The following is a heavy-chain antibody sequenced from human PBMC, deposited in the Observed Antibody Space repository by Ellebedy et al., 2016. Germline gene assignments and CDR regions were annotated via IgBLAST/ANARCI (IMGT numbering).Heavy chain of an antibody. J-gene: IGHJ3*01. Sequence: SETLSLTCNVSGGSVSSDYWNWIRRPPGKGLEWIGYVFHTGTTNYNPSLKSRVTMSVDTSKSQFSLSLTSVTDADTAVYYCAKWNGGWYAFEVWGQGTMVTVSS. CDR2: VFHTGTT. CDR3: AKWNGGWYAFEV. D-gene: IGHD6-19*01. V-gene: IGHV4-59*02. CDR1: GGSVSSDY.